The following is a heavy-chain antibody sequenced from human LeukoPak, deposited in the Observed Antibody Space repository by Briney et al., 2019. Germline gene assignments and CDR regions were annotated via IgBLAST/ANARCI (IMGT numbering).Heavy chain of an antibody. D-gene: IGHD3-22*01. J-gene: IGHJ3*02. Sequence: PGGSLRLSCAASGFTFISYCMSWVRQAPGKGLEWVAHIKEDGSAKYNVDSVKGRFTISRDNAKNSLALQMNSLRAEDTAVYYCARVSGHYFDSSGYSAFDIWGQGTMVTVSS. CDR2: IKEDGSAK. V-gene: IGHV3-7*01. CDR1: GFTFISYC. CDR3: ARVSGHYFDSSGYSAFDI.